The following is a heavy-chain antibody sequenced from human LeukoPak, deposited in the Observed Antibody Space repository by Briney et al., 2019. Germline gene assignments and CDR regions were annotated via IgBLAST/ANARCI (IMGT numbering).Heavy chain of an antibody. Sequence: SETLSLTCTVSGGSISSYYWSWIRQPPGKGLEWIGYIYYSGSTNYNPSLKSRVTISVDTSKNQFSLKLSSVTAADTAVYYCARTPYGSGSQTYYYYYGMDVWGQGTTVTVSS. J-gene: IGHJ6*02. CDR2: IYYSGST. D-gene: IGHD3-10*01. CDR3: ARTPYGSGSQTYYYYYGMDV. CDR1: GGSISSYY. V-gene: IGHV4-59*08.